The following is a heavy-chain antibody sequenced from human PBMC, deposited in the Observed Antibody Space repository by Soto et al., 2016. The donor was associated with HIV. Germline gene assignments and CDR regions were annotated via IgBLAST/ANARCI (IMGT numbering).Heavy chain of an antibody. CDR3: ARGGEYYDILTGY. CDR1: GFTFSKYW. CDR2: INSDGSRT. J-gene: IGHJ4*02. D-gene: IGHD3-9*01. Sequence: EVQLVESGGGLVQPGGSLRLSCVASGFTFSKYWTHWVRQAPGKGLVWVSRINSDGSRTSYADSVKGRFTISRDNAKNTLYLQMNSLRAEDTAVYYCARGGEYYDILTGYWGQGTLVTVSS. V-gene: IGHV3-74*01.